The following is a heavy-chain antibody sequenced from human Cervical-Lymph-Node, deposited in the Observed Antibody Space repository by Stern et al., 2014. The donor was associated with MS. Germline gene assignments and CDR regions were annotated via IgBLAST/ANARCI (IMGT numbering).Heavy chain of an antibody. V-gene: IGHV1-58*03. Sequence: QLVESGPEVKKPGTSVKVSCKASGITFSQSAVQWLRQARGQRLAWIGWVVGLNGATNYAQSFQERVTITRDMSTSTVYMELRSLRSEDTAVYYCASERYTYYDDQRPPGGFGPWGQGTLVTVSS. CDR2: VVGLNGAT. J-gene: IGHJ5*02. D-gene: IGHD5-18*01. CDR1: GITFSQSA. CDR3: ASERYTYYDDQRPPGGFGP.